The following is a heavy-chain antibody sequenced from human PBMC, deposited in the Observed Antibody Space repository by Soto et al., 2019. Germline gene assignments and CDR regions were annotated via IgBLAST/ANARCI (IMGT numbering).Heavy chain of an antibody. CDR1: GFTFSTYG. Sequence: QVQLVESGGGVVQPGRSLRLSCAASGFTFSTYGIHWVRQAPGKGLEWVAVIWSDGNSKYYADSVKGRFTISRDNSKNKVYLQVNSLRVEDTAVYYCARDRGTGTTVDAGFDYWGQGTLVTVSS. V-gene: IGHV3-33*01. D-gene: IGHD1-1*01. CDR2: IWSDGNSK. J-gene: IGHJ4*02. CDR3: ARDRGTGTTVDAGFDY.